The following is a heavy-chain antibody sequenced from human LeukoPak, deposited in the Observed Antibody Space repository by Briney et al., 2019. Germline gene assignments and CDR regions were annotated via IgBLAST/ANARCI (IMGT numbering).Heavy chain of an antibody. D-gene: IGHD3-22*01. V-gene: IGHV5-51*01. CDR1: GFSFTNYW. Sequence: GESLKISCKGSGFSFTNYWIAWVRQLPGKCLEWMGIIYPGESDTRFSPSFQGQVTISADKSISTAYLQWSSLKASDTAKYYCARQKIPLFYYDNSGYLMPYFDYWGRGTLVSVSS. CDR2: IYPGESDT. J-gene: IGHJ4*02. CDR3: ARQKIPLFYYDNSGYLMPYFDY.